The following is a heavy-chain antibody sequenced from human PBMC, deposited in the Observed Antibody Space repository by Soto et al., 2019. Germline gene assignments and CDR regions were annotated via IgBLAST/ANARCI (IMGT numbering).Heavy chain of an antibody. Sequence: GGSLRLSCAASGFTFSRYALSWVRQAPGRGLEWVATISGNGNSIYYTDSVKGRFTVSRDNSKNTLFLEMGSLRAEDTAIYYCAKLIEALKYFDPWGQGTLVTVSS. D-gene: IGHD3-16*02. J-gene: IGHJ5*02. CDR1: GFTFSRYA. CDR3: AKLIEALKYFDP. CDR2: ISGNGNSI. V-gene: IGHV3-23*01.